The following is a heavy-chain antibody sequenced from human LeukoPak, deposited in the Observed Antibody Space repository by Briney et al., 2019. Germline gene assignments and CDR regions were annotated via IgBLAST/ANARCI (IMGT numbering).Heavy chain of an antibody. V-gene: IGHV4-30-4*01. D-gene: IGHD2-15*01. CDR2: IYSSGTT. Sequence: SQTLSLTCTVSGGSISSGDYYWSWIRQPPGKGLEWIGYIYSSGTTFYNPSLKSRITISAGTSKNQFSLNLNSVTAADTAVYYCAGSVAYCRRGSCYGQAFDIWGQGTLVTVSS. CDR3: AGSVAYCRRGSCYGQAFDI. J-gene: IGHJ3*02. CDR1: GGSISSGDYY.